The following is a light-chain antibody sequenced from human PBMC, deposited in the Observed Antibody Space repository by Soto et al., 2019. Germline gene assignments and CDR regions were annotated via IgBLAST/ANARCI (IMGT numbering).Light chain of an antibody. Sequence: QSALTQPASASGSPGQSITISCTGTSSDVGGYNYVSWYQQHPGKAPKLMIYEVSNRPSGVSNRFSGSKSGNTASLTISGLQAEDEADYYGSSYTLFGGGTKLTVL. J-gene: IGLJ2*01. V-gene: IGLV2-14*01. CDR2: EVS. CDR3: SSYTL. CDR1: SSDVGGYNY.